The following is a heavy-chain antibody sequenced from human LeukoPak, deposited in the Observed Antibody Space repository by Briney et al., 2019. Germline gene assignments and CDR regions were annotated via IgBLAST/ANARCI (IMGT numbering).Heavy chain of an antibody. J-gene: IGHJ6*02. CDR1: GFTFSSYE. Sequence: PGGSLRLSCAASGFTFSSYEMSWVRQAPGKGLEWVSYIGSSGITIYYADSVKGRFTISRDNAKNSLYLQMNSLRAEDTAVYYCARGHRLYGMDVWGQGTTVTVFS. CDR2: IGSSGITI. D-gene: IGHD3-16*02. V-gene: IGHV3-48*03. CDR3: ARGHRLYGMDV.